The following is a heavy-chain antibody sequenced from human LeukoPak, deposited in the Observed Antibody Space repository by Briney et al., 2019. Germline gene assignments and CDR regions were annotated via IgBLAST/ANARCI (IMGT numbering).Heavy chain of an antibody. V-gene: IGHV3-21*01. CDR1: GFTFSSYS. CDR3: ARSPTAMAHSDY. J-gene: IGHJ4*02. Sequence: GGSLRLSCAASGFTFSSYSMNWVRQAPGKGLEWVSSISSSSSYIYYADSVKGRFTISRDNAKNSLYLQMNSLRAEDTAVYYCARSPTAMAHSDYWGQGTLVTVSS. CDR2: ISSSSSYI. D-gene: IGHD5-18*01.